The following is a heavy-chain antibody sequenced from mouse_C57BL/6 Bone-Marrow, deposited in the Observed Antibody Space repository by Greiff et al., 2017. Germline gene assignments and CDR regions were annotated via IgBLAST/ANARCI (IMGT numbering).Heavy chain of an antibody. CDR3: ARHYEWGVCCGYDDGFAY. D-gene: IGHD2-2*01. J-gene: IGHJ3*01. CDR1: GYTFTEYT. Sequence: QVQLQQSGAELVKPGASVKLSCKASGYTFTEYTIHWVKQRSGQGLEWIGWFYPGSGSIKSNEKFQDKATLTANKSSNTYYMELSSLTTEDSAVYYSARHYEWGVCCGYDDGFAYWGQGTLVTVSA. V-gene: IGHV1-62-2*01. CDR2: FYPGSGSI.